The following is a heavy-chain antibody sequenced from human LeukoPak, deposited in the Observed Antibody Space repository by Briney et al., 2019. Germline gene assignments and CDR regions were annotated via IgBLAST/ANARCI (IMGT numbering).Heavy chain of an antibody. V-gene: IGHV3-23*01. D-gene: IGHD3-3*01. CDR3: AKDLHDSWAVDY. CDR2: IGVGGDT. CDR1: GFTFSSYG. Sequence: GGSLRLSCAASGFTFSSYGMSWVRQAPGKGLEWVSHIGVGGDTDFADSVKGRFTISRDNSKKTLYLQMSSLTADDTALYYCAKDLHDSWAVDYWGPGSLVTVSS. J-gene: IGHJ4*02.